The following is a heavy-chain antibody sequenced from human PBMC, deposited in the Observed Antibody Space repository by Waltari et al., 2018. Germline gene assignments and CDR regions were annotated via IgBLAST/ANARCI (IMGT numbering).Heavy chain of an antibody. J-gene: IGHJ4*02. CDR3: ARAGETVFGVVTRCDY. CDR2: ISDEGGSK. V-gene: IGHV3-30-3*01. D-gene: IGHD3-3*01. Sequence: QVHLVESGGGVVQPGRSLRLSCAASGFTFSTYSMHWVRQAPGKGLEWVALISDEGGSKNYVDSVKGRFTISRDNSKNTVYLQMNSLRPEDTAVYYCARAGETVFGVVTRCDYWGQGALVTVSS. CDR1: GFTFSTYS.